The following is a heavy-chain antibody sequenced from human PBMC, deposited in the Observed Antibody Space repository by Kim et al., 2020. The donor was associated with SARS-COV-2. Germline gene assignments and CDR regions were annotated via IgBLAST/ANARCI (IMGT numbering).Heavy chain of an antibody. V-gene: IGHV3-30*01. CDR3: ARVPGSFFPNSFDP. Sequence: GDGRFTLHRDNSKNTLYLQMNSLRVEDTAVYYCARVPGSFFPNSFDPWGQGTLVTVPS. D-gene: IGHD1-26*01. J-gene: IGHJ5*02.